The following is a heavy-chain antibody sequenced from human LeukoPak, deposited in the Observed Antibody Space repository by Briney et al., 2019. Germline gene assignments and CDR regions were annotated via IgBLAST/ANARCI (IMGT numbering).Heavy chain of an antibody. D-gene: IGHD5-12*01. Sequence: AGGSLRLSCAASGFTFSSYAMSWVRQAPGKGLEWVSSISGPGEFTYYAESVKGRCTISRDNPENTVYLQMNRLRVDDTAVYYCAKVGYDDLDQWGQGTLVPVSS. CDR3: AKVGYDDLDQ. CDR2: ISGPGEFT. CDR1: GFTFSSYA. J-gene: IGHJ4*02. V-gene: IGHV3-23*01.